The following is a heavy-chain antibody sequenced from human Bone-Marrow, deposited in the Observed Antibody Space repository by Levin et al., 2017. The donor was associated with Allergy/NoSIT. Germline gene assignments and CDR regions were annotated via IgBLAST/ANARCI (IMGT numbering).Heavy chain of an antibody. D-gene: IGHD3-22*01. CDR1: GFTFSSYG. V-gene: IGHV3-30*18. J-gene: IGHJ4*02. CDR3: AKDAGYYYESSGYYSV. CDR2: ISYDGSNK. Sequence: LSLTCAASGFTFSSYGMHWVRQAPGKGLEWVAVISYDGSNKYYADSVKGRFTISRDNSKNTLYLQMNSLRAEDTAVYYCAKDAGYYYESSGYYSVWGQGTLVTVSS.